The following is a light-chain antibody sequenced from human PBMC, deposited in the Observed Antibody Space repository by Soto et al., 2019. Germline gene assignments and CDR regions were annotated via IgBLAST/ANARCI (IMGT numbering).Light chain of an antibody. CDR3: LLSYNGAPAV. Sequence: QAVVTQESSLTVSPGGTVTLNCDSSIDTVTTSHWPYWFQQKPGQAPKTLIYDTTNRHSWTPARFSGSILGGKAALILSGAQPEDEAEYYCLLSYNGAPAVFGGGTQLTVL. CDR2: DTT. J-gene: IGLJ7*01. V-gene: IGLV7-46*01. CDR1: IDTVTTSHW.